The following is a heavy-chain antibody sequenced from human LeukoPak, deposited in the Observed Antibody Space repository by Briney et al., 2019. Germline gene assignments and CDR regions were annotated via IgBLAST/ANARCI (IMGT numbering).Heavy chain of an antibody. J-gene: IGHJ6*02. CDR1: GYSFTTYW. Sequence: GESLKISCKSSGYSFTTYWTGWVRQMPGKGLEWMGIIYPGDSDTRYSPSFQGQVTISADKSINTAYLQWSSLKASDSAMYYCARTPTSHYYYGMDVWGQGTTVIVSS. CDR3: ARTPTSHYYYGMDV. V-gene: IGHV5-51*01. CDR2: IYPGDSDT.